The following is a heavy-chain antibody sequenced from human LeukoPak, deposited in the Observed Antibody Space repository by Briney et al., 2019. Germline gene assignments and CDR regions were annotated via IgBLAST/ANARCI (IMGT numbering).Heavy chain of an antibody. Sequence: GGSLRLSCAAPGITFSGFGMHWVRQAPGQGLVWVAFIRYEGSNEYYADSVKGRFTISRDNSKNTLYLQMNSLRAEDTAVYYCAKDANSGWSFFDCWGQGTLVTVSS. CDR2: IRYEGSNE. CDR3: AKDANSGWSFFDC. V-gene: IGHV3-30*02. J-gene: IGHJ4*02. D-gene: IGHD6-19*01. CDR1: GITFSGFG.